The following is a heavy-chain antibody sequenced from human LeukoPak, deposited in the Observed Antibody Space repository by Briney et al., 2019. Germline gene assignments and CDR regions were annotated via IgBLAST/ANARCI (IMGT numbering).Heavy chain of an antibody. V-gene: IGHV1-69*13. CDR3: ARKGSVKGGFDY. J-gene: IGHJ4*02. D-gene: IGHD3-16*01. CDR2: IIPIFGTA. Sequence: SVKVSCKASGGTFSSYAISWVRQAPGQRLEWMGGIIPIFGTANYAQKFQGRVTIIADESTSTAYMELSSLRSEDTAVYYCARKGSVKGGFDYWGQGTLVTVSS. CDR1: GGTFSSYA.